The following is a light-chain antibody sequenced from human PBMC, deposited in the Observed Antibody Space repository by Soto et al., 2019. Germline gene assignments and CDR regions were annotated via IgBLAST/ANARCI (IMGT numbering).Light chain of an antibody. V-gene: IGKV3-15*01. CDR1: QSVTNY. CDR3: QQYNKWPPVT. J-gene: IGKJ1*01. Sequence: EIFLTQSPDTLSLSPGERATLSCRVSQSVTNYIAWYQQRPGQAPRLLIYDASNRATGVPARFSGTGSGTEFTLTISSLQSEDFVLYYCQQYNKWPPVTFGQGTKVE. CDR2: DAS.